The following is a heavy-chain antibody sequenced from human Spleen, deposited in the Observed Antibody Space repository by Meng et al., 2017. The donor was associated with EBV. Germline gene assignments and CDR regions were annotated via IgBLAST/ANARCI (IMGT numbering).Heavy chain of an antibody. D-gene: IGHD1-26*01. CDR1: GGSFSGYY. CDR2: INHSGGT. CDR3: ARGGRVAATFWYFDL. J-gene: IGHJ2*01. V-gene: IGHV4-34*01. Sequence: LQQWGAGLLKPSETLSPPCAVDGGSFSGYYWSWIRQPPGKGLEWIGEINHSGGTYYNPSLKSRVTISADRSKNQFSLKLSSVTAADTAVYYCARGGRVAATFWYFDLWGRGTLVTVSS.